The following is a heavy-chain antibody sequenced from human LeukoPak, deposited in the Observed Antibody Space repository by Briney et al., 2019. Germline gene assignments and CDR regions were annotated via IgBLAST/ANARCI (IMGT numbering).Heavy chain of an antibody. CDR1: GYTFTSNG. D-gene: IGHD3-9*01. CDR2: ISAHNSDR. Sequence: ASVKVSCKASGYTFTSNGITWARQAPGQGLEWMGWISAHNSDRHYAQNFQGRVTMTTDATTSTAFMEVINLRSDDTAVYYCARDPDYFDTLTVGMDVWGQGTTVTVSS. J-gene: IGHJ6*02. CDR3: ARDPDYFDTLTVGMDV. V-gene: IGHV1-18*01.